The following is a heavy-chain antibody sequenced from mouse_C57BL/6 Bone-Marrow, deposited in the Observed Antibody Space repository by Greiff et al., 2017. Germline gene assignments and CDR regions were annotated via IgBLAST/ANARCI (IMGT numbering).Heavy chain of an antibody. CDR1: GYTFTSYW. J-gene: IGHJ4*01. Sequence: QVQLQQPGAELVRPGTSVKLSCKASGYTFTSYWMHWVKQRPGQGLEWIGVIDPSDSYTNYNQKFKGKATLAVDTSSSTAYMQLSSLTSEDSAVCDCARSRLYYAMDYWGQGTSVTVSS. V-gene: IGHV1-59*01. CDR2: IDPSDSYT. CDR3: ARSRLYYAMDY.